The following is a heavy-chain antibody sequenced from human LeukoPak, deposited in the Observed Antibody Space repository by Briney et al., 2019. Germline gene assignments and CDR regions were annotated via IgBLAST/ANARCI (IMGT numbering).Heavy chain of an antibody. J-gene: IGHJ4*02. V-gene: IGHV3-9*01. CDR3: AKVRRSFLVATIFDY. Sequence: PGRSLRLSCAASGFTFDDYAMHWVRQAPGKGLEWVSGISWNSGSIGYADSVKGRFTISRDNAKNSLYLQMNSLRAEDTALYYCAKVRRSFLVATIFDYWGQGTLVTVSS. CDR2: ISWNSGSI. CDR1: GFTFDDYA. D-gene: IGHD5-12*01.